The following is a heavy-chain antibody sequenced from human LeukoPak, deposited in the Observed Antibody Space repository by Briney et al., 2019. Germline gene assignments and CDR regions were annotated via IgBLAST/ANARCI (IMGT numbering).Heavy chain of an antibody. J-gene: IGHJ4*02. CDR3: ARGYDIVVVVAATGLDY. CDR1: GFTFSSYE. V-gene: IGHV3-48*03. D-gene: IGHD2-15*01. CDR2: ISSNGSTI. Sequence: GGSLRLSCAASGFTFSSYEMNWVRQAPGKGLEWVSYISSNGSTIYYADSVKGRFTISRDNAKNSLYLQMNSLRAEDTAVYYCARGYDIVVVVAATGLDYWGQGTLVTVSS.